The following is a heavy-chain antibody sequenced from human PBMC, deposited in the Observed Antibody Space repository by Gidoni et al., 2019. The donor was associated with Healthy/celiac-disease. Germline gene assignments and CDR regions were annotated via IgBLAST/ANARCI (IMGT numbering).Heavy chain of an antibody. CDR3: ARVIWFGDFLFAQNWFDP. D-gene: IGHD3-10*01. CDR1: GYSISSGYY. J-gene: IGHJ5*02. CDR2: IYHSGST. Sequence: QVQLQESGPGLVKPSETLSRTCAVSGYSISSGYYWGWIRQPPGKGLEWIGSIYHSGSTYYNPYLKSRVTISVDTSKNQFSLKLSSVTAADTAVYYCARVIWFGDFLFAQNWFDPWGQGTLVTVSS. V-gene: IGHV4-38-2*01.